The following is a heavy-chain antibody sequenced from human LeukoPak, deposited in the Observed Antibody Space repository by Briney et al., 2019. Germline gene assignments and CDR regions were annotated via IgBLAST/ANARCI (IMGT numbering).Heavy chain of an antibody. CDR3: ARSGPFDY. D-gene: IGHD3-10*01. CDR1: GFTFSNYA. J-gene: IGHJ4*02. V-gene: IGHV3-23*01. CDR2: ISGSGGST. Sequence: GGSLRLSCAAAGFTFSNYAMTWVRQAPGRGLEWVSSISGSGGSTYYADSEKGRFTISRDNAKNSLYLQMNSLRADDTAVYYCARSGPFDYWGQGTLVTVSS.